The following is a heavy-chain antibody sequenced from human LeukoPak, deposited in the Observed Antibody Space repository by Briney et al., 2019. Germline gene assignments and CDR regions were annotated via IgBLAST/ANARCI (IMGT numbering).Heavy chain of an antibody. CDR2: IIPIFGTA. J-gene: IGHJ5*02. Sequence: ASVKVSCKASGGTFSSYAISWVRQAPGQGPEWMGGIIPIFGTANYAQKFQGRVTITADESTSTAYMELSSLRSEDTAVYYCARASIVAMERPNWFDPWGQGTLVTVSS. CDR3: ARASIVAMERPNWFDP. D-gene: IGHD5-12*01. V-gene: IGHV1-69*13. CDR1: GGTFSSYA.